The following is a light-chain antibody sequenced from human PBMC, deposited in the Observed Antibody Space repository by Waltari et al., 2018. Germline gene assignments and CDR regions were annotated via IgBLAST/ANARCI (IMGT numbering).Light chain of an antibody. V-gene: IGLV3-1*01. CDR1: NLGEKN. J-gene: IGLJ2*01. Sequence: SYEVTQPPSVSVSPGQTASITCSGHNLGEKNPSGYQLRPGQSPLLVLYQDNKRPSGIPQRFSGSNSGNRVTLTISGAQAVDEADYYCQAWVSKTAVVFGGGTQLTVL. CDR2: QDN. CDR3: QAWVSKTAVV.